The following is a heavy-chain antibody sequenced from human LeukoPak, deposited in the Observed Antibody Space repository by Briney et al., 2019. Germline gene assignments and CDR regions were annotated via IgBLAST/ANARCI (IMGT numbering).Heavy chain of an antibody. V-gene: IGHV1-3*01. CDR1: GYTFTSYA. CDR3: ARDRSGVDITMVRGIITTSQRYKWSDP. Sequence: ASVKVSCKASGYTFTSYAMHWVRQAPGQRLEWMGWINAGNGNTKYSQEFQGRVTITRDTSASTAYMELSSLRSDDTAVYYCARDRSGVDITMVRGIITTSQRYKWSDPWGLGTLVTVSS. D-gene: IGHD3-10*01. J-gene: IGHJ5*02. CDR2: INAGNGNT.